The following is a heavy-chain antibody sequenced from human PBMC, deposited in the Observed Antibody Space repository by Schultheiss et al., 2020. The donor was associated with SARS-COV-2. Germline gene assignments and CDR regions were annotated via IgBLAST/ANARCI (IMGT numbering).Heavy chain of an antibody. CDR2: ISSNGGST. CDR1: GFTFISYA. CDR3: ARGAAGTKYYDRSPPDY. D-gene: IGHD3-16*01. V-gene: IGHV3-64*04. Sequence: GGSLRLSCAASGFTFISYAMHWVRQAPGKGLEYVSAISSNGGSTYYADSVKGRFTISRDNAKNSLYLQMNSLRDEDTAEYYCARGAAGTKYYDRSPPDYWGQGTLVTVSS. J-gene: IGHJ4*02.